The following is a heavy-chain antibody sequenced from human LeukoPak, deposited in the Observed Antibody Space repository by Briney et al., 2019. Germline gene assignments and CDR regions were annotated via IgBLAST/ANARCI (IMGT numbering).Heavy chain of an antibody. J-gene: IGHJ6*03. Sequence: PGGSLRLSCAASGFTFSNAWMSWVRQAPGKGLEWVGRIKSKTDGGTTDYAAPVKGGFTISRDDSKNTLYLQMNSLKTEDTAVYYCTTDQVATIIYYYYYYMDVWGKGTTVTVSS. CDR2: IKSKTDGGTT. CDR1: GFTFSNAW. V-gene: IGHV3-15*01. CDR3: TTDQVATIIYYYYYYMDV. D-gene: IGHD5-12*01.